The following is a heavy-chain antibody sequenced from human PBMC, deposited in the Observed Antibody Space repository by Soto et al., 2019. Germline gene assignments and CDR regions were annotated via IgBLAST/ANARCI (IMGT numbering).Heavy chain of an antibody. J-gene: IGHJ4*02. D-gene: IGHD1-26*01. CDR1: GYTFTVYY. V-gene: IGHV1-2*02. CDR2: INPKSGGT. Sequence: ASVKGSCKASGYTFTVYYMHWVRQAPGQGLEWMGWINPKSGGTMYPQKFQGRVTMTWDTSISTAYMALTRLRSDDTAVYYCARDLAKGGGSAGFDYWGQGTLVTVSS. CDR3: ARDLAKGGGSAGFDY.